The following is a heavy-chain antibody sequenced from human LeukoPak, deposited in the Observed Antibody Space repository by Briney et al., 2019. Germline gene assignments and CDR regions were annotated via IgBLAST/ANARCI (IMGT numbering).Heavy chain of an antibody. J-gene: IGHJ6*02. V-gene: IGHV4-59*08. D-gene: IGHD2-15*01. CDR1: GGSISSYY. Sequence: SETLSLTCTVSGGSISSYYWSWIRQPPGKGLEWIGYIYYSGSTNYNPSLKSRVTISVDTSKNQFSLKLSSVTAADTAVYYCARLSSRIWFQSRGEGAYGMDVWGQGTTVTVSS. CDR2: IYYSGST. CDR3: ARLSSRIWFQSRGEGAYGMDV.